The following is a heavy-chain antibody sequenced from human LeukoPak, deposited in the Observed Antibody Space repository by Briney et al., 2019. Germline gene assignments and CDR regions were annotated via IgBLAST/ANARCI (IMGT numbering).Heavy chain of an antibody. CDR1: GGSVSISSYY. D-gene: IGHD5-12*01. CDR3: ARYHSGYDDY. CDR2: IYYSGST. Sequence: PSETLSLTCTVSGGSVSISSYYWGWIRQPPGKGLEWIGTIYYSGSTYYNPSLKSRVTISVDTSKNQFSLNLASVTAADTAMYYCARYHSGYDDYWGQGTLVTVSS. J-gene: IGHJ4*02. V-gene: IGHV4-39*07.